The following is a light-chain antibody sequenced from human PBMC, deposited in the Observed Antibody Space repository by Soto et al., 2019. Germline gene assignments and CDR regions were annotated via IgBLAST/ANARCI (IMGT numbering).Light chain of an antibody. CDR3: SSHAGSNNLLV. J-gene: IGLJ2*01. Sequence: QSALTQPASVSGSPGQSVTISCTGTSTNVGTYQAISWYQQHPGKAPKLILYEVNKRPSGVPDRFSGSKSGNTASLTVSGLQAEDEADYHCSSHAGSNNLLVFGGGTKLTVL. CDR1: STNVGTYQA. CDR2: EVN. V-gene: IGLV2-8*01.